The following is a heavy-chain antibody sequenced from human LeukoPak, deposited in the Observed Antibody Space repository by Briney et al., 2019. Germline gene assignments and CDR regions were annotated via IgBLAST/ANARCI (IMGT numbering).Heavy chain of an antibody. CDR1: GFPFSSYV. D-gene: IGHD2-15*01. V-gene: IGHV3-64D*09. CDR2: ISDSGGST. CDR3: VRGYSFGPYGMDV. J-gene: IGHJ6*02. Sequence: GGSLRLSCSASGFPFSSYVMHWVRKAPGKGLEYVSAISDSGGSTYYADSVKGRFTISRDNSKNTLYLQMSSLRAEDTAVYFCVRGYSFGPYGMDVWGQGTTVTVSS.